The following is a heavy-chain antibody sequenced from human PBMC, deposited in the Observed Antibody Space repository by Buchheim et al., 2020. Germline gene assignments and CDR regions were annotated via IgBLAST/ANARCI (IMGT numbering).Heavy chain of an antibody. V-gene: IGHV3-74*01. J-gene: IGHJ6*03. Sequence: EVQLVESGGGLVQPGGSLRLSCVASGFTFSSYWMHWVRQAPGEGLVWLSYINSDGSTTNYADSVKGRFTISRDNAKNTLSLLMNSLRAEDTALYYCAKGYSLPAALSRRYYYYYMDVWGKGTT. CDR2: INSDGSTT. CDR3: AKGYSLPAALSRRYYYYYMDV. D-gene: IGHD2-2*01. CDR1: GFTFSSYW.